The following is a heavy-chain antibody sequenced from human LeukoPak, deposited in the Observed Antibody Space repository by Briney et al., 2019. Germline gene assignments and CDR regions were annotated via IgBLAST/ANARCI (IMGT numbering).Heavy chain of an antibody. V-gene: IGHV3-23*01. CDR1: GFTFSIYA. D-gene: IGHD2-2*01. CDR3: ANGVYCSSTSCYDLYGMDV. Sequence: GGSLRLSCAASGFTFSIYAMSGVRQSPRKGLEWVSGISGCCGSKYYADSVKGRFTISRDNSKNTLYLQMNSLRAEDTAVYYCANGVYCSSTSCYDLYGMDVWGQGTTVTVSS. J-gene: IGHJ6*02. CDR2: ISGCCGSK.